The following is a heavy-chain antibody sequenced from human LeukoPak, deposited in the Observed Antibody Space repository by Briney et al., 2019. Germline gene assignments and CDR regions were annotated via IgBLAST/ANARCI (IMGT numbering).Heavy chain of an antibody. D-gene: IGHD5-18*01. V-gene: IGHV4-38-2*02. J-gene: IGHJ4*02. CDR2: IYHSGST. CDR1: GYSISSGYY. CDR3: ARDLWLADTIVGDY. Sequence: PSETLSLTCTVSGYSISSGYYWGWIRQPPGKGLEWIGSIYHSGSTYYNPSLKSRVTISVDTSKNQFSLKLSSVTAADTAVYYCARDLWLADTIVGDYWGQGTLVTVSS.